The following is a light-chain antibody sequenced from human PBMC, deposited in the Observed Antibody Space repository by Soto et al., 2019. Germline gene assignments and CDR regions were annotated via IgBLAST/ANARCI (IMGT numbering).Light chain of an antibody. Sequence: QSVLTQPASVSGSPGQSITISCTGNSSDVGGYNYVSWYQQHPGKAPKLMIYDVGNRPSGVSNRFSGSKSGNTASLTISGLQAEDEADYYCSSYTSSSTYVIFGGGTKLTVL. CDR2: DVG. CDR1: SSDVGGYNY. V-gene: IGLV2-14*03. J-gene: IGLJ2*01. CDR3: SSYTSSSTYVI.